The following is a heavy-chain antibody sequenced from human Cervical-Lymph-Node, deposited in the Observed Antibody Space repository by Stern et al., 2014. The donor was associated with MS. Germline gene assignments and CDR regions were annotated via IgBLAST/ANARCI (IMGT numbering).Heavy chain of an antibody. V-gene: IGHV1-69*06. CDR3: ARAWHGGTVSTITAFDV. CDR2: IIPIFVTS. CDR1: GGTFSSYA. Sequence: MKVVESGAEVKKPGSSVKVSCKGYGGTFSSYAISWVRQAPGQGLEWMGGIIPIFVTSNNAQKFQGRVTITADKSTSTAYMELSSLTSEDTAIYYCARAWHGGTVSTITAFDVWGQGTMVTVSS. D-gene: IGHD5/OR15-5a*01. J-gene: IGHJ3*01.